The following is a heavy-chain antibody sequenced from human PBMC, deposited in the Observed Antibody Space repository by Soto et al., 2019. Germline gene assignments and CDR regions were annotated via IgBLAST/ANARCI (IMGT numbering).Heavy chain of an antibody. CDR2: INHSGVT. Sequence: QVQLQQWGAGLLKPSGTLSLTCAVYGGSFSGYYWSWIRQPPGKGLEWIGEINHSGVTNYKPSLKRRVHLSVDTSKHQFSLQLKSVTAADTALYSCARFSGSYYYAMDVWGQGSTVTVSS. J-gene: IGHJ6*02. CDR1: GGSFSGYY. CDR3: ARFSGSYYYAMDV. V-gene: IGHV4-34*01. D-gene: IGHD6-19*01.